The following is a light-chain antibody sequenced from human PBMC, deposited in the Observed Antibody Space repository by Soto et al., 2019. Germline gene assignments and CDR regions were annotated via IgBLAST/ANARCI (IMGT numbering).Light chain of an antibody. CDR3: SSYTSSSTLAV. J-gene: IGLJ2*01. CDR2: DVN. CDR1: SSDVGGYNS. V-gene: IGLV2-14*01. Sequence: QSVLTQPASVSGSPGQSITISCTGTSSDVGGYNSVSWYQQDPGKAPKLMIYDVNNRPSGVSNRFSGSKSGNTASLTISGLQAEDEAYYYCSSYTSSSTLAVFGGGTKLTVL.